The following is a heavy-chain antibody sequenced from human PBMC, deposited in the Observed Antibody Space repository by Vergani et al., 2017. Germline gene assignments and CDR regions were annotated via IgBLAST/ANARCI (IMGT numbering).Heavy chain of an antibody. CDR2: MYHSGST. V-gene: IGHV4-59*12. D-gene: IGHD2-21*01. J-gene: IGHJ3*01. CDR1: GGSMSGYY. CDR3: ARDGGEYDKDALDV. Sequence: QVRLQESGPGLVKPSETLSLTCSVPGGSMSGYYWSWIRQPPGKELEWIGYMYHSGSTNYNPSLRSRAIMSVDASKKQFSLKLTSVTAADTAVYYCARDGGEYDKDALDVWGQGTKVTLTS.